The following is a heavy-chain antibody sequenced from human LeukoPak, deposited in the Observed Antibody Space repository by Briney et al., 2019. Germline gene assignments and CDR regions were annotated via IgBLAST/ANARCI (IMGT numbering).Heavy chain of an antibody. Sequence: GGSLRLSCAASGFTFSSYAMSWVRQAPGKGLEWVSAISGSGDSTYYGDSVKGRFTISRDNSKNTLFLQMNSLRAEDTAVYYCAKTRPLDSSSWSHGDYWGQGTLVTVSS. D-gene: IGHD6-13*01. CDR3: AKTRPLDSSSWSHGDY. CDR2: ISGSGDST. CDR1: GFTFSSYA. J-gene: IGHJ4*02. V-gene: IGHV3-23*01.